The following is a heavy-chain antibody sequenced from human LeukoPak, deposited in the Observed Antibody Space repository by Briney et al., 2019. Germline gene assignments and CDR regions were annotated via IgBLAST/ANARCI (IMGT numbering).Heavy chain of an antibody. CDR1: GGSISSYY. Sequence: NPSETLSLTRAVSGGSISSYYRSWIRQPPGMGLEWIGYIYYSGSTNYNPSLKSRVTISVDTSKNQFSLKLSSVTAADTAVYYCAITRDGFRCYLYLDVWGKGTTVTVSS. J-gene: IGHJ6*03. CDR3: AITRDGFRCYLYLDV. V-gene: IGHV4-59*08. CDR2: IYYSGST. D-gene: IGHD5-24*01.